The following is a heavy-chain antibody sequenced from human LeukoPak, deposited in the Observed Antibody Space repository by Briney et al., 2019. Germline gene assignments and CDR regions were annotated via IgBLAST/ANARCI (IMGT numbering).Heavy chain of an antibody. D-gene: IGHD1-14*01. CDR3: ARLLTSEYYFDY. CDR2: IFHSGST. V-gene: IGHV4-4*02. J-gene: IGHJ4*02. Sequence: PSETLSLTCAVSGGSISSNHWWSWVRQPPGKGLEWIGEIFHSGSTNYNPSLESRVSISVGKSKNQLSLKLSSVTAADTAVYYCARLLTSEYYFDYWGQGTLVTVSS. CDR1: GGSISSNHW.